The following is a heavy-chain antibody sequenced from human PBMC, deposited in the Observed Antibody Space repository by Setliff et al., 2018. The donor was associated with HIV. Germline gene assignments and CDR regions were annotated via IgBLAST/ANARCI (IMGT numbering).Heavy chain of an antibody. V-gene: IGHV1-2*02. CDR2: INPNSGGT. D-gene: IGHD6-13*01. CDR3: ARDPGYKSTWYGVFDI. CDR1: GYTFSDYY. J-gene: IGHJ3*02. Sequence: ASVKVSCKASGYTFSDYYMHWVRQAPRQGLEWMGWINPNSGGTNYAQKFQGRVNMTRDTSISTTYMELSGLRSDDTAVYYCARDPGYKSTWYGVFDIWGQGTMVTVSS.